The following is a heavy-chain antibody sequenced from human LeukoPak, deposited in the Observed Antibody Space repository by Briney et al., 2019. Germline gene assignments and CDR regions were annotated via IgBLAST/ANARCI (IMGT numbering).Heavy chain of an antibody. CDR3: ARDERLLSFLK. Sequence: GGSLRLSCAASGFTFSSYAMNWVRQAPGKGLEWVSGITGSGGSTYYADSVKGRFTISRDNSKNTLYLQMNSLRAEDTAIYYCARDERLLSFLKWGQGTLVTVSS. D-gene: IGHD3-3*01. CDR1: GFTFSSYA. CDR2: ITGSGGST. J-gene: IGHJ4*02. V-gene: IGHV3-23*01.